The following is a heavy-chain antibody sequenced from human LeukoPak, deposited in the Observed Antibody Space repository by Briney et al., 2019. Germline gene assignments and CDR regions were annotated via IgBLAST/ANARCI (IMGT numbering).Heavy chain of an antibody. CDR3: ARGKVVPAAPLDY. CDR1: GFTFGEYY. D-gene: IGHD2-2*01. J-gene: IGHJ4*02. V-gene: IGHV3-11*01. CDR2: ISSSGSTI. Sequence: GRSLRLSCAASGFTFGEYYMSWIRQAPGKGLEWVSYISSSGSTIYYADSVKGRFTISRDNAKNSLYLQMNSLRAEDTAVYYCARGKVVPAAPLDYWGQGTLVTVSS.